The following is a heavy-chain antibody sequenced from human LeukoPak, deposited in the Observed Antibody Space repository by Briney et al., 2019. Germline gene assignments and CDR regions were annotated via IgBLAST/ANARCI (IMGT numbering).Heavy chain of an antibody. CDR3: TTGIGNYYYY. J-gene: IGHJ4*02. Sequence: GGSLRLSCAASGSTFSRYWMHWVRQAPGKGLGWVSRVKRDGSDTIYADSVKGRFTISRDNAKNTLNLQMDSLRAEDTAVYYGTTGIGNYYYYWGQGTLVTVAS. D-gene: IGHD3-10*01. V-gene: IGHV3-74*01. CDR2: VKRDGSDT. CDR1: GSTFSRYW.